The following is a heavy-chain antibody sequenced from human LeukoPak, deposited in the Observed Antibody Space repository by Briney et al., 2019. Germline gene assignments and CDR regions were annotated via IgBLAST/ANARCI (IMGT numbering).Heavy chain of an antibody. J-gene: IGHJ4*02. V-gene: IGHV4-39*01. CDR2: IYYSGST. CDR1: GASISSTNYY. Sequence: SETLSLTCTVSGASISSTNYYWGWIRQPPGKGLEWIGSIYYSGSTYYNPSLKSRVTISVDTSKNQFSLKLTSVPAADTAVYYCARHYRWYYFDYWGQGTLVTVSS. CDR3: ARHYRWYYFDY. D-gene: IGHD6-13*01.